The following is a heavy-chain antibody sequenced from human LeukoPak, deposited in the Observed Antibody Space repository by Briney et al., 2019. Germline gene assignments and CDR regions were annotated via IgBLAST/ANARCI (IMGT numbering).Heavy chain of an antibody. D-gene: IGHD6-19*01. V-gene: IGHV3-21*04. Sequence: GGSLRLSCAASGFTFSSYSMNWVRQAPGKGLEWVSSISSSSSYIYYADSVKGRSTISRDNAKNSLYLQMNSLRVEDTAVYYCAKDSRSGWYGGNFQQWGQGTLVTVSS. J-gene: IGHJ1*01. CDR1: GFTFSSYS. CDR3: AKDSRSGWYGGNFQQ. CDR2: ISSSSSYI.